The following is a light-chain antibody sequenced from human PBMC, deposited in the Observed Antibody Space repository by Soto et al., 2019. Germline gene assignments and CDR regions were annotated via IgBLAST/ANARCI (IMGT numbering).Light chain of an antibody. CDR1: SRDVGGYNL. J-gene: IGLJ2*01. Sequence: QSALTQPASVSGSPGQSIIISCTGTSRDVGGYNLFSWYQQHPDKAPKLIIYEGTKRPSGVSNRFSGSWSGDTASLTISGLQAEDEADYYCCARADTSSVLFGGGTKVTVL. V-gene: IGLV2-23*01. CDR2: EGT. CDR3: CARADTSSVL.